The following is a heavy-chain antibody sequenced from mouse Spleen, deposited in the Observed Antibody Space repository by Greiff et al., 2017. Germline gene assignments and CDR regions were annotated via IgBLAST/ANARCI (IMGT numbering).Heavy chain of an antibody. J-gene: IGHJ3*01. CDR3: AREKAGGFAY. D-gene: IGHD3-2*02. CDR1: GYSFTSYY. Sequence: VQLQQSGPELVKPGASVKISCKASGYSFTSYYIHWVKQRPGQGLEWIGWIYPGSGNTKYNEKFKGKATLTADTSSSTAYMQLSSLTSEDSAVYYCAREKAGGFAYWGQGTLVTVSA. V-gene: IGHV1-66*01. CDR2: IYPGSGNT.